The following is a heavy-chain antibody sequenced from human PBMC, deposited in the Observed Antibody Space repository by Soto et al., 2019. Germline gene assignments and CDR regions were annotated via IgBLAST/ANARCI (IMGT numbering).Heavy chain of an antibody. Sequence: GGSLRLSCAASGFTFSSYAMSWVRQAPGKGLEWVSAISGSGGSTYSADSVKGRFTISRDNSKNTLYLQMNSLRAEDTAVYYCAKGAVNYYDSSGYYALFDYWGQGTLVTVSS. CDR2: ISGSGGST. D-gene: IGHD3-22*01. V-gene: IGHV3-23*01. CDR1: GFTFSSYA. J-gene: IGHJ4*02. CDR3: AKGAVNYYDSSGYYALFDY.